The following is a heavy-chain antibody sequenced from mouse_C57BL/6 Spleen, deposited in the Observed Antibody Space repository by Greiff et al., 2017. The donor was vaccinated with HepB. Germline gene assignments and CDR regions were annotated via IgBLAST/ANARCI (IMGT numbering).Heavy chain of an antibody. CDR3: ARRGNYGIPFAY. Sequence: QVQLQQSGAELVRPGTSVKVSCKASGYAFTNYLIEWVKQRPGQGLEWIGVINPGSGGTNYNEKFKGKATLTADKSSSTAYMQLSSLTSEDSAVYFCARRGNYGIPFAYWGQGTLVTGSA. CDR1: GYAFTNYL. J-gene: IGHJ3*01. CDR2: INPGSGGT. D-gene: IGHD1-1*01. V-gene: IGHV1-54*01.